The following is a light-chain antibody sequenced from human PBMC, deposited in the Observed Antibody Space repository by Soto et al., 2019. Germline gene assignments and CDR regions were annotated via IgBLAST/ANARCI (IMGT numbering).Light chain of an antibody. Sequence: QSVMTQPPSVSGAPGQSVTISCTGSSANIGAAYNVDWYQQLPGTAPKLLIYGNNNRPSGVPARFSGSKSGTSASLAIAGLQAEDEGNYYCQYYQSSLSGYVFGTGTKVTVL. CDR2: GNN. J-gene: IGLJ1*01. V-gene: IGLV1-40*01. CDR1: SANIGAAYN. CDR3: QYYQSSLSGYV.